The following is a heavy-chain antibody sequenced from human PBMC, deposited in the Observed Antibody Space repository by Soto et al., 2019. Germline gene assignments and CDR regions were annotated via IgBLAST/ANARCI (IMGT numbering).Heavy chain of an antibody. Sequence: TLSLTCSVSGYLISSGYYWGWVRQTPGKGLEWLGSIDYSGKTYKNPSLKSRVSASVDLSQNQFSLNLRSVTAADTAVYYCARVVVVAATPYNWFDPWGQGTLVTVSS. J-gene: IGHJ5*02. CDR1: GYLISSGYY. CDR2: IDYSGKT. D-gene: IGHD2-15*01. CDR3: ARVVVVAATPYNWFDP. V-gene: IGHV4-38-2*02.